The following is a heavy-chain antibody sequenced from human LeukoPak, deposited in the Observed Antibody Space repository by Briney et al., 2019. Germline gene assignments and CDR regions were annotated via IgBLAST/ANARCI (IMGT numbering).Heavy chain of an antibody. V-gene: IGHV1-2*04. CDR1: GYTFTSYA. D-gene: IGHD3-22*01. CDR2: INPNSGGT. CDR3: ARVLSLYYDSRGAFDI. Sequence: ASVKVSCKASGYTFTSYAMHWVRQAPGQGLEWMGWINPNSGGTNYAQKFQGWVTMTRDTSISTAYMELSRLRSDDTAVYYCARVLSLYYDSRGAFDIWGQGTMVTVSS. J-gene: IGHJ3*02.